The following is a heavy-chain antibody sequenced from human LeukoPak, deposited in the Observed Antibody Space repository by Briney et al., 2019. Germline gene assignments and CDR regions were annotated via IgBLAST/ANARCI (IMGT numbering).Heavy chain of an antibody. Sequence: SETLSLTCSVSGGSISNYYWSWIRQPPGEGLEYIGYSYYSGSTDYNPSLKSRVTISVDTSKNQFSLMLTSVTAADSAVYYCARQSISSRRAFDIWGQGTMVTVSS. D-gene: IGHD6-6*01. CDR2: SYYSGST. J-gene: IGHJ3*02. CDR1: GGSISNYY. V-gene: IGHV4-59*08. CDR3: ARQSISSRRAFDI.